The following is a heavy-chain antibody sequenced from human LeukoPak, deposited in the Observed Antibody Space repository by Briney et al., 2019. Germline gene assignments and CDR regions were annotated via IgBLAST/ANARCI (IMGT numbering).Heavy chain of an antibody. J-gene: IGHJ6*02. CDR1: GFTFSSYA. Sequence: PGGSLRLSCAASGFTFSSYAMHWVRQAPGKGLEWVAVISYDGSNKYYADSVKGRFTISRDNSKNTLYLQMNSLRAEDTAVYYCARGGGDSGSHGMDVWGQGTTVTVSS. V-gene: IGHV3-30*04. CDR2: ISYDGSNK. CDR3: ARGGGDSGSHGMDV. D-gene: IGHD2-21*02.